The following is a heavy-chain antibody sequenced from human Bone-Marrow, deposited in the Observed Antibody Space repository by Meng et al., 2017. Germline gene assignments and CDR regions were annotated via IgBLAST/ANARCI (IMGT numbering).Heavy chain of an antibody. D-gene: IGHD3-22*01. CDR2: INWNGGST. CDR3: ATEFYYYDSSGDHAFDI. J-gene: IGHJ3*02. CDR1: GFTFSSYW. V-gene: IGHV3-20*04. Sequence: GGSLRLSCAASGFTFSSYWMRWVRQAPGKGLEWVSGINWNGGSTGYADSVKGRFTISRDNAKNSLYLQMNSLRAEDTALYYCATEFYYYDSSGDHAFDIWGQGTMVTVSS.